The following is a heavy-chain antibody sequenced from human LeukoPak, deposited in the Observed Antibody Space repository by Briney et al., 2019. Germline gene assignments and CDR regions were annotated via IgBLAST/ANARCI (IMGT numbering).Heavy chain of an antibody. D-gene: IGHD5-12*01. J-gene: IGHJ4*02. V-gene: IGHV4-39*01. CDR2: IYYSGST. CDR3: ARHDPRWLEPYYFDY. CDR1: GGSISSSSYY. Sequence: PSETLSLTCTVSGGSISSSSYYWGWIRQPPGKGLEWIGSIYYSGSTYYNPSLKSRVTISVDTSKNQFSLKLSSVTAADTAAYYCARHDPRWLEPYYFDYWGQGTLVTVSS.